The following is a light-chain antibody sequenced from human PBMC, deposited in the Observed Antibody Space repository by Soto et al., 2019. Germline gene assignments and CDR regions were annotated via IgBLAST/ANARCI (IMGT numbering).Light chain of an antibody. J-gene: IGLJ3*02. CDR3: AGWDDSLNGWV. V-gene: IGLV1-44*01. Sequence: QSVLTQPPSASGTPGQRVTISCSGTSSNIRTHPVNWFQQLPGTAPKLLIYSNDQRPSGVPDRSSGSKSGTSASLAINGLQSDDEADYYCAGWDDSLNGWVFGGGTKVTVL. CDR1: SSNIRTHP. CDR2: SND.